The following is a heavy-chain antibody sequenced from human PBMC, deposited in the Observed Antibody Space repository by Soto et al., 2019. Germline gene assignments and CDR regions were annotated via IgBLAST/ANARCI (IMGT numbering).Heavy chain of an antibody. D-gene: IGHD2-8*01. CDR1: GGTFSSYA. J-gene: IGHJ6*02. CDR2: IIPIFGTA. CDR3: ATPWDGNYCTNGVCYTSHRDYYYGMDV. Sequence: GASVKVSCKASGGTFSSYAISWVRQAPGQGLEWMGGIIPIFGTANYAQKFQGRVTITADESTSTAYMELSSLRSEDTAVYYCATPWDGNYCTNGVCYTSHRDYYYGMDVWGQGTTVTVSS. V-gene: IGHV1-69*13.